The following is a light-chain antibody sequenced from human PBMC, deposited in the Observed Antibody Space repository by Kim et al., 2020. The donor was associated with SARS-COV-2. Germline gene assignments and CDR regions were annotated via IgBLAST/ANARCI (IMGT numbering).Light chain of an antibody. Sequence: PGEGAILSCRASQSVSSTYFAWYQQKPGQAPRLLIYGPSSRATGIPDRFIGSGSETDFTLTISSLQSEDFAVYYCQQSNDWPPLTFGQGTKVDIK. CDR1: QSVSSTY. J-gene: IGKJ1*01. CDR3: QQSNDWPPLT. CDR2: GPS. V-gene: IGKV3D-15*01.